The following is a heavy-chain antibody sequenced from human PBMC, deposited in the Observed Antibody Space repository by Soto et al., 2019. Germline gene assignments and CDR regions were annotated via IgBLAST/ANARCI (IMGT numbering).Heavy chain of an antibody. Sequence: EVQVVESGGGLVKPGGSLRLSCAASGFTLSSYRMNWVRQAPGKGLEWVSSISSSGTYIHYASSVRGRFTISRDNAKSSVYLQMNSLTAEDTAVYYCASGGGSYSGYWGPGTLVTVSS. CDR2: ISSSGTYI. D-gene: IGHD2-15*01. CDR3: ASGGGSYSGY. V-gene: IGHV3-21*01. J-gene: IGHJ4*02. CDR1: GFTLSSYR.